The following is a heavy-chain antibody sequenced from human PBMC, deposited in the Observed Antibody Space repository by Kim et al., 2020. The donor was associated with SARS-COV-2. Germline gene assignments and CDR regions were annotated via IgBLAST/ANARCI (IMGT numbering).Heavy chain of an antibody. J-gene: IGHJ2*01. V-gene: IGHV4-59*08. Sequence: RVTISVDTSKNQFSLKLSSVTAADTAVYYCARQIYDILTGYLYAHWYFDLWGRGTLVTVSS. CDR3: ARQIYDILTGYLYAHWYFDL. D-gene: IGHD3-9*01.